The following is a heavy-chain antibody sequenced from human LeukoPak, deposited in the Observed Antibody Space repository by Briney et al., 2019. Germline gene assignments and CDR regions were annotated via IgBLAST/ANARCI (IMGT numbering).Heavy chain of an antibody. CDR2: VYPGDSDT. CDR3: ARRSFLTGDSFDY. Sequence: GESLKISCKGSGYSFTSYWIGWLRQMPGKGLEWMGIVYPGDSDTRYSPSFQGQVTISADKSISTAYPQWSSLKASDTAMYYCARRSFLTGDSFDYWGQGTLATVSS. D-gene: IGHD7-27*01. V-gene: IGHV5-51*01. CDR1: GYSFTSYW. J-gene: IGHJ4*02.